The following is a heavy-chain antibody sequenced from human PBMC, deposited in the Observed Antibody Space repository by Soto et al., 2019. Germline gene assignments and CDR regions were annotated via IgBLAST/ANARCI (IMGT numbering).Heavy chain of an antibody. CDR2: ISSSSSYI. V-gene: IGHV3-21*01. Sequence: PGGSLRLSCAASGFTFSSYSMNWVRQAPGKGLEWVSSISSSSSYIYYADSVKGRFTISRDNAKNSLYLQMNSLRAEDTAVYYCARYDFWSGYNWFDPWGQGTLVTVSS. CDR3: ARYDFWSGYNWFDP. D-gene: IGHD3-3*01. CDR1: GFTFSSYS. J-gene: IGHJ5*02.